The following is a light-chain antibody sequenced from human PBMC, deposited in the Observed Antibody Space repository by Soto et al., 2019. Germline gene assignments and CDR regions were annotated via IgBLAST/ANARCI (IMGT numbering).Light chain of an antibody. V-gene: IGKV3-15*01. CDR3: QKYNNWPRLT. Sequence: EIVMTQSPATLSVSPGERATLSCRASQSVSSNLAWYQQKPGQAPRLLIYGASTRATGIPARFSGSGSGTEFTLTISSLQSEDFAVYYCQKYNNWPRLTFGQGTPLEIK. CDR2: GAS. J-gene: IGKJ5*01. CDR1: QSVSSN.